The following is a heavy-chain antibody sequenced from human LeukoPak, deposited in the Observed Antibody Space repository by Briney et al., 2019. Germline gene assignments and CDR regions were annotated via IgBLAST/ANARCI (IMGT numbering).Heavy chain of an antibody. CDR1: GGSISSGDYY. Sequence: SETLSLTCTVSGGSISSGDYYWSWIRQHPGKGLEWIGYIYYSGSTYYNPSLKSRVTISVDTSKNQFSLKLSSVTAADTAAYYCARDKIVPGGYYFDYWGQGTLVTVSS. J-gene: IGHJ4*02. CDR2: IYYSGST. V-gene: IGHV4-31*03. CDR3: ARDKIVPGGYYFDY. D-gene: IGHD3-16*01.